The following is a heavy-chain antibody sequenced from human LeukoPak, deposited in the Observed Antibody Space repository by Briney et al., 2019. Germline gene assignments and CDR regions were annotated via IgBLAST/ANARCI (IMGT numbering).Heavy chain of an antibody. J-gene: IGHJ4*02. Sequence: GRSLRLSCAASGFTFSSYGMHWVRQAPGKGLEWVAVISYDGSNKYYADSVKGRFSISRDNSKNTLDLQMNSLRAEDTAVYYCARGSGYNYGNFDYWGQGTLVTVSS. CDR3: ARGSGYNYGNFDY. D-gene: IGHD5-18*01. CDR2: ISYDGSNK. CDR1: GFTFSSYG. V-gene: IGHV3-30*03.